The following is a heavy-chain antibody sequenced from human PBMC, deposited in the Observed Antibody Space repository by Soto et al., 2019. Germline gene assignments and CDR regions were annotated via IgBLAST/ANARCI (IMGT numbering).Heavy chain of an antibody. V-gene: IGHV3-30-3*01. CDR3: ARASLFGGRGDDY. Sequence: GGSLRLSCAASGFTFSSYAMHWVRQAPGKGLEWVAVISYDGSNKYYADSVKGRFTISRDNSKNTLYLQMNSLRAEDTAVYYCARASLFGGRGDDYWGQGTLVTVSS. CDR2: ISYDGSNK. CDR1: GFTFSSYA. D-gene: IGHD3-16*02. J-gene: IGHJ4*02.